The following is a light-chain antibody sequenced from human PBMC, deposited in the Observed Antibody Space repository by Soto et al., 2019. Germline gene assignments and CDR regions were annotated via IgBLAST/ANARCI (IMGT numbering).Light chain of an antibody. CDR1: QGVSRY. J-gene: IGKJ4*01. Sequence: IPFTQSPSSLSASVGDSVTITCRASQGVSRYLSWYQQKPGRAPILLISAASTLQSGVPARFSGSGSGTDFTLSITSLQPEDFATYYCQQLNTYPVTFGGGTKVDIK. CDR3: QQLNTYPVT. V-gene: IGKV1-9*01. CDR2: AAS.